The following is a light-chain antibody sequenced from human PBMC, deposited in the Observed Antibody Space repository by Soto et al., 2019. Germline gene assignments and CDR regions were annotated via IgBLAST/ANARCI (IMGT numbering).Light chain of an antibody. V-gene: IGKV3-20*01. J-gene: IGKJ2*01. Sequence: TQSPSSLSLSPGERATLSCRASQSVTSDYLAWYQQKPGQPARLLIYGASNRATAIADRFSGSGSATDFTLTISRVDPEDFAVYYCQQYGSSPYTFGQGTRLDI. CDR1: QSVTSDY. CDR2: GAS. CDR3: QQYGSSPYT.